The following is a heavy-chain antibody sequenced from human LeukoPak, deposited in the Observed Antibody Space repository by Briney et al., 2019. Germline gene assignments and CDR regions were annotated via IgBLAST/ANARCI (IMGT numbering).Heavy chain of an antibody. J-gene: IGHJ4*02. D-gene: IGHD3-9*01. CDR1: GFTVSSNY. V-gene: IGHV3-23*01. CDR3: AKDHYDILTGYLLFDC. CDR2: ISGSGGTT. Sequence: GGSLRLSCAASGFTVSSNYMSWVRQAPGKGLEWVSVISGSGGTTYYADSVKGRFTISRDNSKNTQYLQMNSLRAEDTAIYYCAKDHYDILTGYLLFDCWGQGTLVTVSS.